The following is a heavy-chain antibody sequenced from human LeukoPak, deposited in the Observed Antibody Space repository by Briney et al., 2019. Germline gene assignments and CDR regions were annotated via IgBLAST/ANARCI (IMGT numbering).Heavy chain of an antibody. Sequence: SETLSLTCTVSGGSISSYYWSWIRQPPGKGLEWIGYIYYSGSTKYNPSLESRVTISVDTSKNQISLKLSSVTAADTTVYYCARAPERWYSYGSYTYYYMDVWGKGTTVTVSS. CDR2: IYYSGST. D-gene: IGHD5-18*01. J-gene: IGHJ6*03. CDR1: GGSISSYY. V-gene: IGHV4-59*01. CDR3: ARAPERWYSYGSYTYYYMDV.